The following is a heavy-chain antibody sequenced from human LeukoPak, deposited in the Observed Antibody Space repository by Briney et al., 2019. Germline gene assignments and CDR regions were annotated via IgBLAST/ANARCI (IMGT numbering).Heavy chain of an antibody. CDR1: GFTFSSFG. Sequence: GKSLRLSCAASGFTFSSFGMHGVRQAPGKGLEWVAVIWYDGSEKFYADSVRGRFTISRDNSKNTLYLQMNSLRVEDTAAYYCARGGNAFDIWGQGTVVTVSS. CDR2: IWYDGSEK. V-gene: IGHV3-33*01. CDR3: ARGGNAFDI. D-gene: IGHD1-14*01. J-gene: IGHJ3*02.